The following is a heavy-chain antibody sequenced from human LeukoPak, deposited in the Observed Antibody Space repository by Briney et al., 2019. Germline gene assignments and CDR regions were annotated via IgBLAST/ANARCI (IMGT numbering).Heavy chain of an antibody. CDR2: ISYDGSNK. J-gene: IGHJ4*02. CDR3: AKGGYSSGWRNYFDY. CDR1: GFTFSSYG. Sequence: GRSLRLSCAASGFTFSSYGMHWVRQAPGKGLEWVAVISYDGSNKYYGDSVKGRFTISRDNSMYTLSLQMNSLRAEDTAVYYCAKGGYSSGWRNYFDYWGQGTLVTVSS. D-gene: IGHD6-19*01. V-gene: IGHV3-30*18.